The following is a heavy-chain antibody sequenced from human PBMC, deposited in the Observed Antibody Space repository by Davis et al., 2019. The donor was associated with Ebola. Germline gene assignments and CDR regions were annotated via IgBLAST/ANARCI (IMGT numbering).Heavy chain of an antibody. J-gene: IGHJ6*03. CDR1: GGTFSSYA. CDR3: AGGLGGIAATVMDV. D-gene: IGHD6-25*01. Sequence: SVKVSCKASGGTFSSYAISWVRQAPGQGLEWMGGIIPIFGTANYAQKFQGRVTITADESTSTAYMGLSSLRSEDTAVYYCAGGLGGIAATVMDVWGKGTTVTVSS. CDR2: IIPIFGTA. V-gene: IGHV1-69*13.